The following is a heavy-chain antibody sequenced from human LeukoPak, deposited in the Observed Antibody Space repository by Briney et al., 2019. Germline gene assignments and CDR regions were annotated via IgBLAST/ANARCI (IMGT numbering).Heavy chain of an antibody. V-gene: IGHV3-9*01. CDR1: GFTFDDYA. D-gene: IGHD3-10*01. CDR2: ISWNSGSI. CDR3: AKPLWFGDSGAFDI. J-gene: IGHJ3*02. Sequence: GGSLRLSCAASGFTFDDYAMHWVRQAPGKGLEWVSGISWNSGSIGYADSVKGRFTISRDNAKNSLYLQMNSLRAEDTALYYCAKPLWFGDSGAFDIWGQGTMVTVSS.